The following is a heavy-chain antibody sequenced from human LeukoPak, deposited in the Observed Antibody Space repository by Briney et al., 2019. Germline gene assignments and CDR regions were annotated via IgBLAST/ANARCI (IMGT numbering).Heavy chain of an antibody. Sequence: HGESLKISCKGSGYSFTSYWIGWVRQMPGKGLEWMGIIYPGDSDTRYSPSFQGQVTISADKSISTAYLQWSSLKASDTAMYYCARRRFNGYSYGPAPYYFDYWGQGTLVTVSS. J-gene: IGHJ4*02. CDR1: GYSFTSYW. CDR2: IYPGDSDT. V-gene: IGHV5-51*01. D-gene: IGHD5-18*01. CDR3: ARRRFNGYSYGPAPYYFDY.